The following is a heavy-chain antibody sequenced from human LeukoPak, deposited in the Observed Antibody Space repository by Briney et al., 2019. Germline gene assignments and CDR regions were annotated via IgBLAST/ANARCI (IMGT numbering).Heavy chain of an antibody. CDR3: ARCTAWGIGGFDY. V-gene: IGHV4-59*01. Sequence: SETLSLTCTVSGGSISSYYWSWIRQPPGKGLEWIGYIYYSGSTNYNPSLKSRVTISVDTSKNQFSLKLSSVTAADTAVYYCARCTAWGIGGFDYWGQGTLVTVSS. D-gene: IGHD3-16*01. CDR1: GGSISSYY. J-gene: IGHJ4*02. CDR2: IYYSGST.